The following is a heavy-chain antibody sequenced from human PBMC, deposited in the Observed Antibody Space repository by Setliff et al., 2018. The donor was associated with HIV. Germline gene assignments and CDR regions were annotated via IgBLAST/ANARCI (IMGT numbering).Heavy chain of an antibody. V-gene: IGHV1-2*06. D-gene: IGHD2-2*01. CDR2: INPNSGGS. J-gene: IGHJ4*02. CDR1: GYTFTDYY. CDR3: AKDVVVVTAAHFYFNY. Sequence: GASVKVSCKASGYTFTDYYLHWVRQAPGQGPEWMGRINPNSGGSSYAQKFQGRVTMTRDTSISTACMELSRLTSDDTAVYYCAKDVVVVTAAHFYFNYWGQGTLVTVSS.